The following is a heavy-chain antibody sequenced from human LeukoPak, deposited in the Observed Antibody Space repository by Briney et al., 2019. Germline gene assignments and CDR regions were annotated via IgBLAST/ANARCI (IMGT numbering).Heavy chain of an antibody. J-gene: IGHJ3*02. CDR2: ICSGGST. CDR3: ASRSSIAARGDAFDI. D-gene: IGHD6-6*01. V-gene: IGHV3-53*01. Sequence: GGSLRLSCAASGFTVSSNYMSWVRQAPGKGLEWVSVICSGGSTYYADSVKGRFTISRDNSKNTLYLQMNSLRAEDTAVYYCASRSSIAARGDAFDIWGQGTMVTVSS. CDR1: GFTVSSNY.